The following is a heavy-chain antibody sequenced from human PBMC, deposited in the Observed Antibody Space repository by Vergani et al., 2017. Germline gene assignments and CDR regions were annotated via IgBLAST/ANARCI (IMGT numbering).Heavy chain of an antibody. CDR3: AGHFYCSGGRCYSYFAY. J-gene: IGHJ4*01. CDR1: GYSFTSYW. Sequence: EVQLVQSGAEVKKPGESLRISCKGSGYSFTSYWISWVRQMPGKGLEWMGRIDPSDSYTNYSPSFQGHVTISADKSIRTAYLQWSSLKASDTAMYYCAGHFYCSGGRCYSYFAYWGQGTLGTVSS. CDR2: IDPSDSYT. D-gene: IGHD2-15*01. V-gene: IGHV5-10-1*03.